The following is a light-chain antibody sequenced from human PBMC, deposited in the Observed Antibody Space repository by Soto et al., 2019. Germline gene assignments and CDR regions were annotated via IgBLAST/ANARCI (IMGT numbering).Light chain of an antibody. Sequence: QSVLTQPPSVSGAPGQRVTISCTGSSSNIGADYDVHWYQQLPGTAPKLLIYGNSNRPSGVPDRFSVSRSGTSASLAITGLQAEDEADYYCQSYDSSLSGSYVIFGGGTKVTVL. V-gene: IGLV1-40*01. CDR1: SSNIGADYD. CDR2: GNS. J-gene: IGLJ2*01. CDR3: QSYDSSLSGSYVI.